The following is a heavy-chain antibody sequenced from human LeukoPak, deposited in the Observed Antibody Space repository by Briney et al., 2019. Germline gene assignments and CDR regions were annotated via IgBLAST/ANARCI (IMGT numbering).Heavy chain of an antibody. D-gene: IGHD3-16*02. J-gene: IGHJ5*02. CDR2: INHSGST. CDR1: GGSFSGYY. V-gene: IGHV4-34*01. Sequence: TSETLSLTCAVYGGSFSGYYWSWIRQPPGKGLEWIGEINHSGSTNYNPSLKSRVTISVDTSKNQFSLKLSSVTAADTAVYYCARGRSYVWGSYRYPNWFDPWGQGTLVTVSS. CDR3: ARGRSYVWGSYRYPNWFDP.